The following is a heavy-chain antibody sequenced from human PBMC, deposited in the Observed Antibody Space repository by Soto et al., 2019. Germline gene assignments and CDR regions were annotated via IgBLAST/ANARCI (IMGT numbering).Heavy chain of an antibody. CDR2: ISAYNGNT. CDR1: GYTFTSYA. V-gene: IGHV1-18*01. CDR3: ARGMTTVAPAAFDI. J-gene: IGHJ3*02. Sequence: ASVKVSCKASGYTFTSYAMHWVRQAPGQRLEWMGWISAYNGNTNYAQKLQGRVTMTTDTSTSTAYMELRSLRSDDTAVYYCARGMTTVAPAAFDIWGQGTMVTVSS. D-gene: IGHD4-17*01.